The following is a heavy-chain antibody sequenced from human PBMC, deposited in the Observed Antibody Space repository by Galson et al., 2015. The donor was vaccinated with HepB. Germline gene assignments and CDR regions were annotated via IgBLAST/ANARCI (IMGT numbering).Heavy chain of an antibody. CDR2: ISSSSSTI. J-gene: IGHJ6*02. V-gene: IGHV3-48*01. Sequence: SLRLSCAASGFTFSSYSMNWVRQAPGKGLEWVSYISSSSSTIYYADSVKGRFTISRDNAKNSLYLQMNSLRAEDTAVYYCARGAAVAGKKGRSDYYYGMDVWGQGTTVTVSS. CDR1: GFTFSSYS. D-gene: IGHD6-19*01. CDR3: ARGAAVAGKKGRSDYYYGMDV.